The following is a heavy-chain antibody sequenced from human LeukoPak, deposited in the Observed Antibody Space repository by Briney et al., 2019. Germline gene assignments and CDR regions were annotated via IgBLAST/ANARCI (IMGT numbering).Heavy chain of an antibody. Sequence: GGSLRLSCAASGFTFSSYAMSWVRQAPGKGLEWVSAISGSGGSTYYADSVKGRFTISRDNSKNTLYLQMNSLRAEDTAVYYCAKDYGRFLEWAHPRDALDIWGQGTMVTVSS. CDR1: GFTFSSYA. J-gene: IGHJ3*02. CDR2: ISGSGGST. D-gene: IGHD3-3*01. CDR3: AKDYGRFLEWAHPRDALDI. V-gene: IGHV3-23*01.